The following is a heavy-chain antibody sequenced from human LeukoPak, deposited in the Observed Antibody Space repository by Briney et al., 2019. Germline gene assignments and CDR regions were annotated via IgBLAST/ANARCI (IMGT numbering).Heavy chain of an antibody. J-gene: IGHJ4*02. CDR3: ARDDCSSTSCYVNY. Sequence: PGGSLRLSCAASGFTFSDYYMNWIRQAPGKGLEWLSYISDSGGTIYYADSVKGRFTISRDNAKNPLYLQMNSLRPEDTAVYYCARDDCSSTSCYVNYWGQGTLVTVSS. CDR1: GFTFSDYY. D-gene: IGHD2-2*01. CDR2: ISDSGGTI. V-gene: IGHV3-11*04.